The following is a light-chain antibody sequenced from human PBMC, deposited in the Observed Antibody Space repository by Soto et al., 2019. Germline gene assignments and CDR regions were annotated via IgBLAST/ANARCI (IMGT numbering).Light chain of an antibody. J-gene: IGLJ7*01. CDR3: LTWGTGIPAV. V-gene: IGLV4-69*01. CDR1: SGHSSYA. Sequence: QLVLTQSPSASASLGASVKLTCTLSSGHSSYAIAWHQQQPEKGPRYLMKLNSDGSHSKGDGIPDRFSGSSSGAERYLTISSLQSEDEADYYCLTWGTGIPAVFGGGTQLTVL. CDR2: LNSDGSH.